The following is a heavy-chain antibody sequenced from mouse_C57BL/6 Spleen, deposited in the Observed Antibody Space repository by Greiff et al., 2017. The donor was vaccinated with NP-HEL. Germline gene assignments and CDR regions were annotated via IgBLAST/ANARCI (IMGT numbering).Heavy chain of an antibody. Sequence: QVQLQQSGPELVKPGASVKISCKASGYAFSSSWMNWVKQRPGKGLEWIGRIYPGDGATNYTGKFKGKATLNADKSAITDYMQLSILTSEDSAVYFCAADDDDEGFDYWGQGTTLTVSS. V-gene: IGHV1-82*01. CDR3: AADDDDEGFDY. CDR1: GYAFSSSW. CDR2: IYPGDGAT. D-gene: IGHD2-4*01. J-gene: IGHJ2*01.